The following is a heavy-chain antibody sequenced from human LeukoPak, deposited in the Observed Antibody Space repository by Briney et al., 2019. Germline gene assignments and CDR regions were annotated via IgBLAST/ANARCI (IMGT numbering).Heavy chain of an antibody. V-gene: IGHV4-34*01. J-gene: IGHJ3*02. D-gene: IGHD6-6*01. CDR2: INHSGST. CDR1: GGSFSGYY. CDR3: ARVLKHRGIAARRGAFDI. Sequence: SETLSLTCAVYGGSFSGYYWSWIRQPPGKGLEWIGEINHSGSTNYNPSLKSRVTISVDTSKNQFSLKLSSVTAADTAVYYCARVLKHRGIAARRGAFDIWGQGTMVTVSS.